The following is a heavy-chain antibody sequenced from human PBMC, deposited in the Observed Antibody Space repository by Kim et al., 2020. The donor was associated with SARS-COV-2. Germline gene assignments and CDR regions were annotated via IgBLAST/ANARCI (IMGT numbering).Heavy chain of an antibody. CDR3: AIVVDYDILTGYYNGGMDV. D-gene: IGHD3-9*01. J-gene: IGHJ6*02. CDR1: GYTFTSHD. V-gene: IGHV1-8*01. CDR2: MNPNSGNT. Sequence: ASVKVSCKASGYTFTSHDINWVRQATGQGLEWKGWMNPNSGNTDYAQKFQGRVTMTRNTSISTAYMELSSLRSEETAVYYCAIVVDYDILTGYYNGGMDVWGQGTTVTVSS.